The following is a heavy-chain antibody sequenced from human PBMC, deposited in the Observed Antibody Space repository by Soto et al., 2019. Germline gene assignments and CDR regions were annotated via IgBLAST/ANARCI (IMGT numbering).Heavy chain of an antibody. CDR3: AGDPPVGEYGMDV. CDR2: IYYSGST. CDR1: GGSISSGGYY. J-gene: IGHJ6*02. V-gene: IGHV4-31*03. D-gene: IGHD2-21*01. Sequence: PSETLSLTCTVSGGSISSGGYYWSWIRQHPGKGLEWIGYIYYSGSTYYNPSLKSRVTISVDTSKNQFSLKLSSVTAADTAVYYCAGDPPVGEYGMDVWGQGTPVTVSS.